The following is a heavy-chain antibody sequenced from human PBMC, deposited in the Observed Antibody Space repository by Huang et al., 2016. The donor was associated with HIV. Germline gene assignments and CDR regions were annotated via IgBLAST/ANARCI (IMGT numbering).Heavy chain of an antibody. Sequence: VQLIESGGGVVQPGKSLRLSCPTSGFIVSNYGVHWVRQAPGKGLKGVAFIRNDGMKKNCADSVRGRFTVGRDNANNTLFLQMSSLRVDDTAVYYCARGDYYESSGYHPGHFDYWGQGILVTVSS. V-gene: IGHV3-33*04. CDR3: ARGDYYESSGYHPGHFDY. CDR2: IRNDGMKK. J-gene: IGHJ4*02. CDR1: GFIVSNYG. D-gene: IGHD3-22*01.